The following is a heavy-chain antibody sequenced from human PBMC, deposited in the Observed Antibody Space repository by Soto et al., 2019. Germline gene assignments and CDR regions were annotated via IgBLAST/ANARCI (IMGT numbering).Heavy chain of an antibody. CDR2: IKSKTDGGTT. CDR1: GFTFSDAW. D-gene: IGHD3-9*01. CDR3: TTGGRTFDWLPRYFDY. J-gene: IGHJ4*02. Sequence: GGSLRLSCAASGFTFSDAWMSWVRQVPGKGPEWVGRIKSKTDGGTTDYAAPVKGRFTISRDDSKNTLYLQMNSLKTDDTAVYYCTTGGRTFDWLPRYFDYWGQGTLVTVSS. V-gene: IGHV3-15*05.